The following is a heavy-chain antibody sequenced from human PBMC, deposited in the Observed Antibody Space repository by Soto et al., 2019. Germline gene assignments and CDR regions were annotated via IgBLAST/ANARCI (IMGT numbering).Heavy chain of an antibody. CDR1: GGTFSSYA. D-gene: IGHD3-22*01. CDR2: IIPIFGTA. V-gene: IGHV1-69*13. CDR3: ARVGHYDSSGYYYFDY. J-gene: IGHJ4*02. Sequence: SVKVSCKASGGTFSSYAISWVRQAPGQGLEWMGGIIPIFGTANYAQKFQGRVTITADESTSTAYMELSSLRSEDTAVYYCARVGHYDSSGYYYFDYWGQGTLVTVSS.